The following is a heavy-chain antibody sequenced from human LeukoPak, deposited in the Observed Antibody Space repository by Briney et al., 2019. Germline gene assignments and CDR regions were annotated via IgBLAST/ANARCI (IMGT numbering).Heavy chain of an antibody. V-gene: IGHV3-48*01. D-gene: IGHD6-25*01. J-gene: IGHJ4*02. CDR1: GFTFSSYG. Sequence: PGGSLRLSCAASGFTFSSYGMHWVRQAPGKGLEWVSYISSSSSTIYYADSVEGRFTISRDNAKNSLYLQMNSLRAEDTAVYYCARDWGAAASDYWGQGTLVTVSS. CDR2: ISSSSSTI. CDR3: ARDWGAAASDY.